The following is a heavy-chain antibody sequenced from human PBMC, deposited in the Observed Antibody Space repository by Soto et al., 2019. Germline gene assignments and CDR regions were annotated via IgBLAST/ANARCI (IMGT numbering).Heavy chain of an antibody. CDR3: TTDIMPWFKLDY. CDR2: IYYSGST. J-gene: IGHJ4*02. CDR1: GGSISSGVYY. D-gene: IGHD3-16*01. V-gene: IGHV4-31*03. Sequence: SETLSLTCTVSGGSISSGVYYWSWIRQHPGKGLEWIGYIYYSGSTYYNPSLKSRVTISVDTSKNQFSLKLSSVTAADTAVYYCTTDIMPWFKLDYWGQGTLVTVSS.